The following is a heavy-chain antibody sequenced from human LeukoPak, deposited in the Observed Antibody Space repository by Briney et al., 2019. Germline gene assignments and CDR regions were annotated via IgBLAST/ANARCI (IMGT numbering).Heavy chain of an antibody. CDR2: ISDSGTST. V-gene: IGHV3-23*01. J-gene: IGHJ4*02. CDR3: AKGPRYCSSTSCYRGDH. Sequence: PGGSLRLSCAASGFTFSNYAMTWVRQAPGKGLQWVSSISDSGTSTDYADSVKGRFTIARDNSKNTVYLQMNSLRAGDTAVYYCAKGPRYCSSTSCYRGDHWGQGTLVTVSS. D-gene: IGHD2-2*01. CDR1: GFTFSNYA.